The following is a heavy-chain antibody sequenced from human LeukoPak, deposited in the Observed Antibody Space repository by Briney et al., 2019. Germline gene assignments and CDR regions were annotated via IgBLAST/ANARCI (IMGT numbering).Heavy chain of an antibody. CDR1: GFTFSSYW. CDR2: IKQDGSEK. CDR3: GKKFGLPTTTERSLQY. J-gene: IGHJ4*02. D-gene: IGHD1-1*01. Sequence: GGSLRLSCAASGFTFSSYWMSWVRQAPGKGLELVANIKQDGSEKYYVDSVKGRFTTSRDNAKNSLYLQMNSLRAEDTAIYYCGKKFGLPTTTERSLQYWGQGTLVTVSS. V-gene: IGHV3-7*03.